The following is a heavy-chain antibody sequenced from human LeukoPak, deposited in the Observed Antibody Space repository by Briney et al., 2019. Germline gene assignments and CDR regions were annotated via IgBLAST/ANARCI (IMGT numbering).Heavy chain of an antibody. CDR2: TYSGDTT. CDR1: GFIVRSNH. Sequence: GGSLRLSCAAFGFIVRSNHINWVRQAPGKGLEWVSITYSGDTTYYADSVKGRFIISRDDSKNTLSLQMNDLRVEDTAVCYCARERPDSRNLDSWGRGALVTVSS. D-gene: IGHD1-14*01. CDR3: ARERPDSRNLDS. J-gene: IGHJ4*02. V-gene: IGHV3-66*01.